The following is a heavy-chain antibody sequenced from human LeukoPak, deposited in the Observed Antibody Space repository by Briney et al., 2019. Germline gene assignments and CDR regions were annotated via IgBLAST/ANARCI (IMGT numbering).Heavy chain of an antibody. D-gene: IGHD1-26*01. V-gene: IGHV1-46*01. Sequence: ASVKVSCKASGYTFASYYMHWVRQAPGQGLEWMGIINPSGGSTSYAQKFQGRVTMTTDTSTSTAYMELRSLRSDDTAVYYCARVEWELLEDRWFDPWGQGTLVTVSS. CDR2: INPSGGST. J-gene: IGHJ5*02. CDR1: GYTFASYY. CDR3: ARVEWELLEDRWFDP.